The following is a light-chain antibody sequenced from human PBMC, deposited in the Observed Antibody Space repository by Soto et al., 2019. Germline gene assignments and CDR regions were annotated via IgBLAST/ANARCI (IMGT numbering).Light chain of an antibody. CDR1: QSVLYSSNNKNY. Sequence: FVMTQSPESLAVSLGERATINCKSSQSVLYSSNNKNYLAWYQQKPGQPPKLLIYWASTRESGVPDRFSGSGSGTDFTLTISSLQAEDVAVHYCQQYYSTPWTFGQATKVDIK. V-gene: IGKV4-1*01. CDR2: WAS. CDR3: QQYYSTPWT. J-gene: IGKJ1*01.